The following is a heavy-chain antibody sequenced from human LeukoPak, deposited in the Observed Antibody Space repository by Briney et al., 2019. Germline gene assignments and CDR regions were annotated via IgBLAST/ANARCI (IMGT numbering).Heavy chain of an antibody. J-gene: IGHJ3*02. V-gene: IGHV3-21*01. CDR2: ISSSSSYI. CDR1: GFTFSSHS. D-gene: IGHD5-18*01. CDR3: ARSGYRYGADALDI. Sequence: GGSLRLSCAASGFTFSSHSMNWVRQAPGKVLEWVSSISSSSSYIYYADSVKGRFTISRDNAKNSLYLQMNSLRAEDTAVYYCARSGYRYGADALDIWGQGTMVTVSS.